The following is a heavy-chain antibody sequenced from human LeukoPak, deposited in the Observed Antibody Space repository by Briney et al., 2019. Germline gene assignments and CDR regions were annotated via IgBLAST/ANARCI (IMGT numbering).Heavy chain of an antibody. CDR2: IIPIFGTA. D-gene: IGHD4-11*01. J-gene: IGHJ4*02. V-gene: IGHV1-69*13. CDR1: GYTFTSYD. Sequence: ASVKVSCKASGYTFTSYDFNWLRQAPGQGLEWMGGIIPIFGTANYAQKFQGRVTITADESTSTAYMELSSLRSEDTAVYYCARVEDYSNPYLDYWGQGTLVTVSS. CDR3: ARVEDYSNPYLDY.